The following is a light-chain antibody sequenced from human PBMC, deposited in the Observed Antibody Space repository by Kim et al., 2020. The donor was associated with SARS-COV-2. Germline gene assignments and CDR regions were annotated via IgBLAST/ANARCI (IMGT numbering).Light chain of an antibody. CDR3: QAWDSSTGV. CDR2: QDS. V-gene: IGLV3-1*01. CDR1: KLGDKY. Sequence: VSPGQTASITCSGDKLGDKYACWYRQKPGQSPVLVIYQDSKRPSGIPERFSGSNSGNTATLTISGTQAMDEADYYCQAWDSSTGVFGGGTKVTVL. J-gene: IGLJ2*01.